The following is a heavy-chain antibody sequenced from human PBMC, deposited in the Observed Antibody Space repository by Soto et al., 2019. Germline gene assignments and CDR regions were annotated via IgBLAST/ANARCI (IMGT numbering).Heavy chain of an antibody. CDR3: ANDYYGSGRYYGPPEYFDY. D-gene: IGHD3-10*01. Sequence: SETLSLTCTVSGGSISSSSYYWGWIRQPPGKGLEWIGSIYYSGSTYYNPSLKSRVAISVDTSKNQFSLKLSSVTAADTAVYYCANDYYGSGRYYGPPEYFDYWGQGTLVTVSS. V-gene: IGHV4-39*01. J-gene: IGHJ4*02. CDR2: IYYSGST. CDR1: GGSISSSSYY.